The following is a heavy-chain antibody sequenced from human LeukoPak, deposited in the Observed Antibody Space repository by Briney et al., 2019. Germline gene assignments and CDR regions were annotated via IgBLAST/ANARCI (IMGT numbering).Heavy chain of an antibody. CDR3: AKDLEAAALYYYYYMDV. Sequence: PGGSLRLSCAASGFTFSNYAMSWVRQAPGKGLDWVSAISGSSGDSTYYADSVQGRFTISRDNSKNTLYLQMNSLRAEDTAVYYCAKDLEAAALYYYYYMDVWGKGTTVTVSS. CDR1: GFTFSNYA. V-gene: IGHV3-23*01. CDR2: ISGSSGDST. J-gene: IGHJ6*03. D-gene: IGHD6-13*01.